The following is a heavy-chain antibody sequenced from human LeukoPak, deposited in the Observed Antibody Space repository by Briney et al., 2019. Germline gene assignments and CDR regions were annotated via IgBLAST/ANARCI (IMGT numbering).Heavy chain of an antibody. CDR1: GFTFSSYW. D-gene: IGHD6-13*01. CDR3: ATEVKAAAGIDTGSYYYNGMDV. Sequence: GGSLRLSCAASGFTFSSYWMSWVRHAPGKGLEWVAVIWNDGSNKYYADSVKGRFTISRDNSKNTLYLQMNSLRTEDTAVYFCATEVKAAAGIDTGSYYYNGMDVWGQGTTVTVSS. J-gene: IGHJ6*02. V-gene: IGHV3-33*08. CDR2: IWNDGSNK.